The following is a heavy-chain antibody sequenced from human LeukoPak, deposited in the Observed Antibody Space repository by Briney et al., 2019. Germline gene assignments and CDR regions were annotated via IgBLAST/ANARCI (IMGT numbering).Heavy chain of an antibody. Sequence: SETLSLTCTVSGGSISSGSYYWSRIRQPAGKGLEWIGRIYTSGSTNYNPSLKSRVTISVDTSKNQFSLKLSSVTAADTAVYYCARAVITMIVPSGDWFDPWGQGTLVTVSS. D-gene: IGHD3-22*01. CDR2: IYTSGST. CDR3: ARAVITMIVPSGDWFDP. CDR1: GGSISSGSYY. J-gene: IGHJ5*02. V-gene: IGHV4-61*02.